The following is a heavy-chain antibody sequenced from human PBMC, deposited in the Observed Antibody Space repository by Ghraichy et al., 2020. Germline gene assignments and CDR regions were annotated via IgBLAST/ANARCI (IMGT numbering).Heavy chain of an antibody. CDR3: ARIERVWSLDY. J-gene: IGHJ4*02. Sequence: ESLNISCAASGFRFSSHWMSWVRQAPGKGLEWVGNIKYDGSEKYYMDTVKGRFTISRDNVKNSVYLQMNSLRAEDTAVYYCARIERVWSLDYWGQGALVTVSS. D-gene: IGHD2-8*02. CDR1: GFRFSSHW. CDR2: IKYDGSEK. V-gene: IGHV3-7*01.